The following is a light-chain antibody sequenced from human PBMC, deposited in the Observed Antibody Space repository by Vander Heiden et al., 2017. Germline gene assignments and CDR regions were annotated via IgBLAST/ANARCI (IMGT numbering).Light chain of an antibody. CDR3: QQYNSDYPPGT. V-gene: IGKV1-5*03. CDR1: QSISSW. CDR2: KAS. J-gene: IGKJ2*02. Sequence: DIQMTQSPSTLSESVGDRVTITCRASQSISSWLAWYQQKPGKAPKLLIYKASSLERGGKLRFSGSGVGTEFNLTISSRQPEDFETYYCQQYNSDYPPGTFGQGTKLEIK.